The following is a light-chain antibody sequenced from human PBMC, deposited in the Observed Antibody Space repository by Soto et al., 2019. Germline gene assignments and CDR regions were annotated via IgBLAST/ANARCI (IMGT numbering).Light chain of an antibody. V-gene: IGKV3-11*01. CDR1: QSVRNY. Sequence: EIVLTQSPATLSLSPGERATLSCRASQSVRNYLAWYQQKPGQAPRRLIYDASNRATGIPGRFSGSGSGTDFTLTISSLEPEDFAVYYCQQRSNWPWTFGQGTKVEIK. CDR3: QQRSNWPWT. J-gene: IGKJ1*01. CDR2: DAS.